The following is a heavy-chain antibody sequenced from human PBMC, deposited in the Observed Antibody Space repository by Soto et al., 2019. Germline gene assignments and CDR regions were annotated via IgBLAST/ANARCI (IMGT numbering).Heavy chain of an antibody. D-gene: IGHD3-22*01. Sequence: GESLKISCKGSGYSFTIYWISWVRQMPGKGLEWMGRIDPSDSYSNYSPSFQGHVTISADKSISTAYLHWSSLKASDTAMYYCARQRYYDSSGYYAFDIWGQATMVPVSS. CDR3: ARQRYYDSSGYYAFDI. V-gene: IGHV5-10-1*01. J-gene: IGHJ3*02. CDR2: IDPSDSYS. CDR1: GYSFTIYW.